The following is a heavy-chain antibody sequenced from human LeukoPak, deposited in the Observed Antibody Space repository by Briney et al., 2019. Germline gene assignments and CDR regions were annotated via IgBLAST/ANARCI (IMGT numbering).Heavy chain of an antibody. V-gene: IGHV3-48*01. CDR2: ISSSSSTI. CDR1: GFTLSSYS. Sequence: SGGSLRLSCAVSGFTLSSYSMNWVRQAPGKGLEWVSYISSSSSTICYADSVKGRFTVSRDNAKNSLYLQMNSLRVEDTAVYYCAREGFCTGGSCYSPSPGDMDVWGQGTTVTVSS. D-gene: IGHD2-15*01. J-gene: IGHJ6*02. CDR3: AREGFCTGGSCYSPSPGDMDV.